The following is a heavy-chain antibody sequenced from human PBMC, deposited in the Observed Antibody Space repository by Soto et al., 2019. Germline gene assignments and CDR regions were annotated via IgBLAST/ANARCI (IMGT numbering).Heavy chain of an antibody. CDR3: AKDRDYYDSSGYYWDAFDI. CDR2: ISGSGGST. Sequence: GGSLRLSCAASGFTFSSYAMSWVRQAPGKGLEWVSAISGSGGSTYYADSVKGRFTIYRDNSKNTLYLQMNSLRAEDTAVYYCAKDRDYYDSSGYYWDAFDIWGQGTMVTVSS. J-gene: IGHJ3*02. V-gene: IGHV3-23*01. CDR1: GFTFSSYA. D-gene: IGHD3-22*01.